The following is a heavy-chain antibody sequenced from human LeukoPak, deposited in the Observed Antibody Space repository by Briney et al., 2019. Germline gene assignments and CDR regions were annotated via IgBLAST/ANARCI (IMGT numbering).Heavy chain of an antibody. D-gene: IGHD3-22*01. J-gene: IGHJ4*02. CDR3: ARVPRAYYYDSSGYYYEEN. CDR2: IYYSGST. Sequence: SETLSLTCTVSGVSISSYYWSWVRQPPGKGLEWIGYIYYSGSTNYNPSLKSRVTISVDTSKNQFSLKLSSVTAADTAVYYCARVPRAYYYDSSGYYYEENWGQGTLVTVS. CDR1: GVSISSYY. V-gene: IGHV4-59*01.